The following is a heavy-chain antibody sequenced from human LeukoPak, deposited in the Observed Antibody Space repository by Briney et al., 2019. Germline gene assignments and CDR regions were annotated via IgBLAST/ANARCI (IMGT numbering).Heavy chain of an antibody. CDR3: ARLGSPPGSDYYHFDY. CDR2: IYSGGRP. D-gene: IGHD3-22*01. J-gene: IGHJ4*02. Sequence: GGSLRLSGAASGFNVSSNYMSWVRQAPGKGLEWVSVIYSGGRPYYADSVKGRFTISRDNSQNTLYLQMNSLRAEDTAVYYCARLGSPPGSDYYHFDYWGQGTLVTVSS. CDR1: GFNVSSNY. V-gene: IGHV3-66*04.